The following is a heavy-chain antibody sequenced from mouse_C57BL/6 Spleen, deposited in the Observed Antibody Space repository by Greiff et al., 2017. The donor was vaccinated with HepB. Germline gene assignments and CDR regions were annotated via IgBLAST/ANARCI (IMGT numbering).Heavy chain of an antibody. CDR1: GYTFTSYW. V-gene: IGHV1-59*01. CDR2: IDPSDSYT. Sequence: VQLQQPGAELVRPGTSVKLSCKASGYTFTSYWMHWVKQRPGQGLEWIGVIDPSDSYTNYNQKFKGKATLTVDTSSSTAYMQLSSLTSEDSAVYYCAREGITTVVEGYWGQGTTLTVSS. J-gene: IGHJ2*01. CDR3: AREGITTVVEGY. D-gene: IGHD1-1*01.